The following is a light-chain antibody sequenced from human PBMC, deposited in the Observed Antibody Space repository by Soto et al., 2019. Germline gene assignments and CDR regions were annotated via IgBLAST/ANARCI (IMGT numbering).Light chain of an antibody. J-gene: IGLJ2*01. CDR1: TLAKQY. CDR3: QSADNSGTRVI. V-gene: IGLV3-25*03. CDR2: KDR. Sequence: SYELTQPPSLSVSPGQTAKITCSGDTLAKQYVYWYQQKSGQAPVLVIYKDRERPSGIAERLSGSSSGTTATLTISGVQAEDEADYHCQSADNSGTRVIFGGGTKRPS.